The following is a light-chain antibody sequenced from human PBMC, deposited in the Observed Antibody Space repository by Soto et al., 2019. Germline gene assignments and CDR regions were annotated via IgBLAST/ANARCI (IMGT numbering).Light chain of an antibody. Sequence: QSVLTQPPSASETPGQRVTISCSGSSYNIGNDYVYWYQQFPGTAPKLLNYRNTQRPSGVPDRFSGSKSGTSASLAISGLRSEDEADYYCAAWDVSLSGPVFGGGTKLTVL. CDR1: SYNIGNDY. CDR3: AAWDVSLSGPV. J-gene: IGLJ3*02. CDR2: RNT. V-gene: IGLV1-47*01.